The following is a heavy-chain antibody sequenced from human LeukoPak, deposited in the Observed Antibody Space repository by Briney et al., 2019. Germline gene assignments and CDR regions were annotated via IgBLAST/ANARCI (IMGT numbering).Heavy chain of an antibody. CDR3: ARGPIHCSSTSCYAGLDY. V-gene: IGHV4-34*01. J-gene: IGHJ4*02. CDR1: GGSISSHY. Sequence: SETLSLTCTVSGGSISSHYWSWIRQPPGKGLEWIGEINHSGSTNYNPTLKSRVTISVDTSKNQFSLKLSSVTAADTAVYYCARGPIHCSSTSCYAGLDYWGQGTLVTVSS. D-gene: IGHD2-2*01. CDR2: INHSGST.